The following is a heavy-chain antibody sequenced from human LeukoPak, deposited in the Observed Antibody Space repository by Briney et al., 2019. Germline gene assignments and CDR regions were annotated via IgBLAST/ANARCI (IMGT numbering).Heavy chain of an antibody. V-gene: IGHV1-69*06. CDR1: GGTFSNYA. D-gene: IGHD3-10*01. J-gene: IGHJ3*02. Sequence: GASVKVSCKASGGTFSNYATNWVRQAPGQGLEWVGDIIPIFGTPNYAQKFQGRVTITADKSTSTAYMELSSLRSEDTAVYYCARRFTMVRGVSGTDAFDIWGQGTMVTVSS. CDR2: IIPIFGTP. CDR3: ARRFTMVRGVSGTDAFDI.